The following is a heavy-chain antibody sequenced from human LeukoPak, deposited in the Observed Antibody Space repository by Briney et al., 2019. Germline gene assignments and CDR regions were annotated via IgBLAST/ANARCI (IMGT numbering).Heavy chain of an antibody. V-gene: IGHV3-48*03. CDR1: GFTFSSYE. J-gene: IGHJ4*02. CDR3: ARDHSMGVNDSSGYYLDY. D-gene: IGHD3-22*01. CDR2: ISSSGSTI. Sequence: GGSLRLSCAASGFTFSSYEMNWVRQAPGKGLEWVSYISSSGSTIYYADSVKGRFTISRDNAKNSLYLQMNSLRAEDTAVYCCARDHSMGVNDSSGYYLDYWGQGTLVTVSS.